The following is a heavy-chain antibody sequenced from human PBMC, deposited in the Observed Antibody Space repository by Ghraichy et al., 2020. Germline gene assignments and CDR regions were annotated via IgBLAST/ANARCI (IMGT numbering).Heavy chain of an antibody. CDR2: FDPEDGET. Sequence: ASVKVSCKVSGYTLTELSMHWVRQAPGKGLEWMGGFDPEDGETIYAQKFQGRVTMTEDTSTDTAYMELSSLRSEDTAVYYCATRDGGDVPNHDAFDIWGQGTMVTVSS. V-gene: IGHV1-24*01. D-gene: IGHD3-10*01. CDR3: ATRDGGDVPNHDAFDI. CDR1: GYTLTELS. J-gene: IGHJ3*02.